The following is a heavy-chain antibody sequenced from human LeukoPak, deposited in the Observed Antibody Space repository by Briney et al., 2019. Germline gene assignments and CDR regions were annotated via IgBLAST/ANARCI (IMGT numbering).Heavy chain of an antibody. V-gene: IGHV1-69*05. CDR2: IIPIFGTA. CDR3: ARRLSSIRFDP. J-gene: IGHJ5*02. CDR1: GGTFSSYA. Sequence: ASAKVSCKASGGTFSSYAISWVRQAPGQGLEWMGGIIPIFGTANYAQKFQGRVTITTDESTSTAYMELSSLRSEDTAVYYCARRLSSIRFDPWGQGTLVTVSS. D-gene: IGHD6-6*01.